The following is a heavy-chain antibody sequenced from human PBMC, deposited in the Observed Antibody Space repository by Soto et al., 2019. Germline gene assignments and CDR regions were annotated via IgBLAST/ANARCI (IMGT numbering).Heavy chain of an antibody. Sequence: PGGSLRLSCAASGFSFSNYAMSWVRQAPGKGLEWVSLISGSASATHYADSVKGRFTISRDNSKRTVYLQLNSLRAEDTAVYYCAKGMPNPVFGVDTLFDFWGRGTLVTVYS. CDR2: ISGSASAT. D-gene: IGHD3-3*01. V-gene: IGHV3-23*01. CDR1: GFSFSNYA. J-gene: IGHJ4*02. CDR3: AKGMPNPVFGVDTLFDF.